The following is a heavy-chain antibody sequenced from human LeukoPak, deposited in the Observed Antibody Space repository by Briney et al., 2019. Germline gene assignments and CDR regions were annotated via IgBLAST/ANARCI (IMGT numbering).Heavy chain of an antibody. CDR2: IPYDGSNK. V-gene: IGHV3-30*02. J-gene: IGHJ4*02. Sequence: GSLRLSCAASGFTFSSYGMHWVRQAPGKGLEWVAFIPYDGSNKYNADSVKGRFTISGDNAKNSLYLQMNSLRAEDTAVYYCARGRTRAWFAYWGQGTLVTVSS. CDR1: GFTFSSYG. CDR3: ARGRTRAWFAY. D-gene: IGHD1-7*01.